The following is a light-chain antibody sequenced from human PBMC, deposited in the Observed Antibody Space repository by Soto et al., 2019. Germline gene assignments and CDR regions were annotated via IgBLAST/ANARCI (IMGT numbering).Light chain of an antibody. CDR1: QRVSSSY. J-gene: IGKJ1*01. CDR3: QQYGISPST. V-gene: IGKV3-20*01. Sequence: EIVLTQSPGTLSLSPGETATLSCRASQRVSSSYVAWYQQKPGQAPRLLLYGTSTRATGIPDRFSGSGSGTDFTLTISRLEPEDFAVYSCQQYGISPSTFGQGTMVEIK. CDR2: GTS.